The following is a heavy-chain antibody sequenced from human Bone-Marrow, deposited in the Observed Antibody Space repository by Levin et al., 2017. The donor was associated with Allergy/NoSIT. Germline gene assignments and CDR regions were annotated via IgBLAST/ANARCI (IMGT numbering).Heavy chain of an antibody. Sequence: SGPTLVKNTQTLTLTCTVSGFSLSTSAVGVGWIRQPPGKALEWLALIYWDDDKWYSTSLRSRPTITKDTSKSQVVLTMTNMDPVDTATYSGARLTGAYADYYFDSWGQGTLVTVSS. D-gene: IGHD3/OR15-3a*01. J-gene: IGHJ4*02. CDR3: ARLTGAYADYYFDS. CDR1: GFSLSTSAVG. V-gene: IGHV2-5*02. CDR2: IYWDDDK.